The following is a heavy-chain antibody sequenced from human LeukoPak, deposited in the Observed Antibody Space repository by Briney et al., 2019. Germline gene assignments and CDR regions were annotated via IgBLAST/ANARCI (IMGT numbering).Heavy chain of an antibody. CDR2: IYPDGITT. D-gene: IGHD3-10*01. CDR3: AREAYEAGRYYIDY. J-gene: IGHJ4*02. V-gene: IGHV3-74*01. CDR1: GFTFSSYC. Sequence: GGSLRLSCAASGFTFSSYCIQWVRQVPGKGLVWVSRIYPDGITTNYADSVKGRFTISRDNAKNTLFLQIDSLRAEDTAVYYCAREAYEAGRYYIDYWGQGALVIVSS.